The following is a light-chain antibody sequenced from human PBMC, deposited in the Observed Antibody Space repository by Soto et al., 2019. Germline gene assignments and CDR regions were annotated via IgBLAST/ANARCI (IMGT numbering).Light chain of an antibody. CDR3: QQYGSSPWT. CDR1: QSISNF. CDR2: GAS. Sequence: IVLTQSPATLSLSPGERATLSCRASQSISNFLAWYQQKPGQAPRLLIYGASNRATGIPDRFSGSGSGTDFTLTISRLEPEDFAVYYCQQYGSSPWTFGQGTKVDIK. J-gene: IGKJ1*01. V-gene: IGKV3-20*01.